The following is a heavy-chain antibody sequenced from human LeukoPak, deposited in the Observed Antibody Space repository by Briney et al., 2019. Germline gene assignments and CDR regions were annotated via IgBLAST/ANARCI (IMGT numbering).Heavy chain of an antibody. Sequence: SETLSLTCTVSGGSISSYYWNWIRQPPGMGLEWIGYIYYSGSTSYNPSLKSRVTISVDMSKNQFSLKLSSVTAADTAVYYCARGGNCSGGSCYSDRGWFDPWGQGTLVTVSS. V-gene: IGHV4-59*01. J-gene: IGHJ5*02. CDR2: IYYSGST. CDR1: GGSISSYY. D-gene: IGHD2-15*01. CDR3: ARGGNCSGGSCYSDRGWFDP.